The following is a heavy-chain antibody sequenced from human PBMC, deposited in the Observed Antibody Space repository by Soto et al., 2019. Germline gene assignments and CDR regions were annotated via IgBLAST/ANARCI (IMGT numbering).Heavy chain of an antibody. D-gene: IGHD3-3*01. CDR2: VYSSGGT. Sequence: SETLSLTCTVSGGSMTSYYWTWIRQPAGKGLEWIGRVYSSGGTHYNPSLKSRVTISLHTSKNQFSLRLLSVTDADTAVYFCARGQRFSDWFDPWGQGTLVTVSS. CDR3: ARGQRFSDWFDP. CDR1: GGSMTSYY. V-gene: IGHV4-4*07. J-gene: IGHJ5*02.